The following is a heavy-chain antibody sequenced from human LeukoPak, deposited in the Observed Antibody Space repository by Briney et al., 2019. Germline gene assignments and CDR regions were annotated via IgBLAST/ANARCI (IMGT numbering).Heavy chain of an antibody. CDR2: IIPIFGTA. CDR1: GGTFSSYG. V-gene: IGHV1-69*13. CDR3: ARDRSSPQEWLSRFNWFDP. D-gene: IGHD3-3*01. J-gene: IGHJ5*02. Sequence: SVKVSCKASGGTFSSYGISWVRQAPGQGLEWMGGIIPIFGTANYAQKFQGRVTITADESTSTAYMELSSLRSEDTAVYYCARDRSSPQEWLSRFNWFDPWGQGTLVTVSS.